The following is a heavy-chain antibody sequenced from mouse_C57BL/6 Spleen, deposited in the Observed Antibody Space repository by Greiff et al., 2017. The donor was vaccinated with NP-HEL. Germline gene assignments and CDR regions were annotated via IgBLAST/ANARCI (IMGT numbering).Heavy chain of an antibody. D-gene: IGHD1-1*01. J-gene: IGHJ4*01. Sequence: EVQGVESGEGLVKPGGSLKLSCAASGFTFSSYAMSWVRQTPEKRLEWVAYISSGGDYIYYADTVKGRFTISRDNARNTLYLQMSSLKSEDTAMYYCTRDKGGYYGYAMDYWGQGTSVTVSS. CDR3: TRDKGGYYGYAMDY. CDR2: ISSGGDYI. V-gene: IGHV5-9-1*02. CDR1: GFTFSSYA.